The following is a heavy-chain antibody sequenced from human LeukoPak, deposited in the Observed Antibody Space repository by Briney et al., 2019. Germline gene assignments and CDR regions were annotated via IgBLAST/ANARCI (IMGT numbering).Heavy chain of an antibody. CDR1: GYTFTSYD. D-gene: IGHD6-19*01. Sequence: ASVKVSCKASGYTFTSYDINWVRQATGQGLEWMGWMNPNSGNTGYAQKFQGRVTITRNTSISTAYMELSSLRSEDTAVYYCARADSSGWPHFDYWVQGTLATVSS. CDR2: MNPNSGNT. CDR3: ARADSSGWPHFDY. J-gene: IGHJ4*02. V-gene: IGHV1-8*01.